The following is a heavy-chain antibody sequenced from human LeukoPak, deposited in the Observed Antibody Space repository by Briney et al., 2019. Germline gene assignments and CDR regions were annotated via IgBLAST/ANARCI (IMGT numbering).Heavy chain of an antibody. CDR2: ISYDGSRT. J-gene: IGHJ4*02. D-gene: IGHD1-26*01. V-gene: IGHV3-30*04. CDR3: ARRAMGATSFDY. CDR1: GFTFRAYA. Sequence: GGSLRLSCAASGFTFRAYAMHWVRQAPGQGLEWVAVISYDGSRTYTADSVKGRLTVSRDNANNSLYLQMNNLRAEDTAVYYCARRAMGATSFDYWGQGTLVTVSS.